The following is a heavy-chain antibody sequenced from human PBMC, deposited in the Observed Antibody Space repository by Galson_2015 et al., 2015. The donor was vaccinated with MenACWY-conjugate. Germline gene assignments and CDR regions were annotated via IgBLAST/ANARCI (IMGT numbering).Heavy chain of an antibody. V-gene: IGHV3-23*01. CDR1: GFTFSSYA. J-gene: IGHJ4*02. CDR3: AKGPRMYSSGWYYFDY. Sequence: SLRLSCAASGFTFSSYAMSWVRQAPGKGLEWVSAISGSGGSTFYADSVKGRFTISRDNSKNTLCLQMNSLRAEDTAVYYCAKGPRMYSSGWYYFDYWGQGTQVTVSS. D-gene: IGHD6-19*01. CDR2: ISGSGGST.